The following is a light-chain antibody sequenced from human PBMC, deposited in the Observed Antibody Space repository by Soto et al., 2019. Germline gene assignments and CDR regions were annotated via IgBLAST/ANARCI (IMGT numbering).Light chain of an antibody. Sequence: EIVLTQSPGTLSLSPGERATLSCMASQSVSSRLAWYQQKPGQAPRLLISGASSRATGIPDRFSGSGSATDFTLTISRLEPEDFAVYYCQQYGSSPWTFGQGTKVDNK. CDR1: QSVSSR. CDR3: QQYGSSPWT. V-gene: IGKV3-20*01. CDR2: GAS. J-gene: IGKJ1*01.